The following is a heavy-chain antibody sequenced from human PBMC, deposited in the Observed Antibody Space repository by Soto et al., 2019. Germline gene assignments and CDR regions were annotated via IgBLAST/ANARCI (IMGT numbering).Heavy chain of an antibody. CDR3: AKFVSIYGGNSLEYFDY. D-gene: IGHD4-17*01. CDR2: ISGSGGST. CDR1: GFTFISHA. Sequence: GGSLRLSCAASGFTFISHAMSWVRQAPGKGLDWVSAISGSGGSTYYADSVKGRFSISRDNSKNTLYLQMNSLRAEDTAVYYCAKFVSIYGGNSLEYFDYWGQGTLVTVSS. J-gene: IGHJ4*02. V-gene: IGHV3-23*01.